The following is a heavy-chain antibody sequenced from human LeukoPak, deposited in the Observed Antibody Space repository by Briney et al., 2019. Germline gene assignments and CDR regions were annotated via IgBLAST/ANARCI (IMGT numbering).Heavy chain of an antibody. CDR3: AXXGYYYYVDV. J-gene: IGHJ6*03. CDR1: GGSVSSGGYY. V-gene: IGHV4-31*03. Sequence: SETLSLTCTVSGGSVSSGGYYWSWIRQHPGKGLELIGYIYYSGNTYYNPSLESRLTISLDTSTNQFSLKLGSVIAAATAVYYCAXXGYYYYVDVWGKGTTVTVSS. CDR2: IYYSGNT.